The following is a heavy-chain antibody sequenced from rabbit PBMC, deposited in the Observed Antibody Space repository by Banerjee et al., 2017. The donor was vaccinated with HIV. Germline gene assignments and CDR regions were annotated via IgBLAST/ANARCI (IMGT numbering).Heavy chain of an antibody. CDR3: ARGAVGYAGDGYIPYYFTL. Sequence: QSLEESGGDLVKPGASLTLTCQASGFSFSSDYDMCWVRQAPGKGLEWIGCIYTGDGRTYYASWAKGRFTISKTSSTTVTLQMTSLTAADTATYFCARGAVGYAGDGYIPYYFTLWGQGTLVTVS. CDR1: GFSFSSDYD. CDR2: IYTGDGRT. D-gene: IGHD4-2*01. V-gene: IGHV1S40*01. J-gene: IGHJ4*01.